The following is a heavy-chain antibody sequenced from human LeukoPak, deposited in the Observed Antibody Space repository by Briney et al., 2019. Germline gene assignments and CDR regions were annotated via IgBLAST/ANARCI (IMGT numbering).Heavy chain of an antibody. CDR2: ISYDGSNK. V-gene: IGHV3-30*18. Sequence: PGRSLRLSCAASGFTFSSYGMHWVRQAPGKGLEWVAVISYDGSNKYYADSVKGRFPISRDNSKNTLYLQMNSLRAEDTAVYYCAKDADVVLLWDAFDIWGQGTMVTVSS. J-gene: IGHJ3*02. D-gene: IGHD2-2*01. CDR3: AKDADVVLLWDAFDI. CDR1: GFTFSSYG.